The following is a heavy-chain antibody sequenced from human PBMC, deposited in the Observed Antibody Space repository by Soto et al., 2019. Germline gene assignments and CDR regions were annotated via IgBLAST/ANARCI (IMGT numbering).Heavy chain of an antibody. D-gene: IGHD6-19*01. CDR3: AKKQGSSGSLGY. J-gene: IGHJ4*02. V-gene: IGHV3-23*01. CDR2: ISGSGGST. Sequence: PGGSLRLSCAASGFTFSSYAMSWVRQAPGKGLEWVSAISGSGGSTYYADSVKGRFTISRDNSKNTLYLQMNSLRAEDTAVYYWAKKQGSSGSLGYWGQGTLVTVSS. CDR1: GFTFSSYA.